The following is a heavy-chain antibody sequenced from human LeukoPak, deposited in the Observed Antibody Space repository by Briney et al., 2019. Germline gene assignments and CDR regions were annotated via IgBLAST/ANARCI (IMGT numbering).Heavy chain of an antibody. CDR2: ITTDGSGA. CDR3: AKGVLGAGSLLEYFQH. CDR1: GFAFRNYD. D-gene: IGHD3-10*01. Sequence: GGSLRLSCAASGFAFRNYDMIWVRQAPGRGLEWVSGITTDGSGAYYADSVKGRFTVSRDNSKNTVFLQMNSLRGEDAAIYYCAKGVLGAGSLLEYFQHWGQGTLVTVPS. J-gene: IGHJ1*01. V-gene: IGHV3-23*01.